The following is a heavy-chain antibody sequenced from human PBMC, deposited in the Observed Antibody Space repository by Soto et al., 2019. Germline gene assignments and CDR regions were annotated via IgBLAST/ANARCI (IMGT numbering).Heavy chain of an antibody. V-gene: IGHV4-4*02. D-gene: IGHD3-3*01. CDR1: GGSIISSNW. J-gene: IGHJ5*02. Sequence: QVQLQESGPGLVKPSGTLSLTCAVSGGSIISSNWWSWVRQPRGKGLEWIAEIYHSGRANYNPPLKSRVTISVDKSNNQFSLKLSSVTAADTAVYYCVGNGYYCLDRWGQGTLVTVSS. CDR3: VGNGYYCLDR. CDR2: IYHSGRA.